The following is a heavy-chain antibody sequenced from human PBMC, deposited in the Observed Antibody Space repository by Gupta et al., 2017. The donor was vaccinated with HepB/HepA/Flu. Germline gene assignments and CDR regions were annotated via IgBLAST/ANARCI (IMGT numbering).Heavy chain of an antibody. D-gene: IGHD5-24*01. V-gene: IGHV3-30*18. J-gene: IGHJ4*02. Sequence: QVQLVESGGGAVQPGRSLRLSCAASGFYSDSYGMHWVRQAPGKGLEWVGVISYEGSQKFYADSVKGRFTISRDNLRNTLYLQMNNLRHEDTAIYYCAKGAGYNFYYFDYWGRGTLVTVSS. CDR3: AKGAGYNFYYFDY. CDR2: ISYEGSQK. CDR1: GFYSDSYG.